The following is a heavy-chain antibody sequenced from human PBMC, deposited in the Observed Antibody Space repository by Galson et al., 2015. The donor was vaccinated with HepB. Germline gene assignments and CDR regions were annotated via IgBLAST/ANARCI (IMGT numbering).Heavy chain of an antibody. J-gene: IGHJ6*02. D-gene: IGHD2-2*01. V-gene: IGHV1-69*13. Sequence: SVKVSCKASGGTFRRYAISWVRQAPGQGLEWMGGIIPIFGTVNYAQRFQGRVTITADESTSTAYMELSSLRSEDTAVYYCASSVFQLLGVTFYYYGMDVWGQGNTVTVSS. CDR1: GGTFRRYA. CDR3: ASSVFQLLGVTFYYYGMDV. CDR2: IIPIFGTV.